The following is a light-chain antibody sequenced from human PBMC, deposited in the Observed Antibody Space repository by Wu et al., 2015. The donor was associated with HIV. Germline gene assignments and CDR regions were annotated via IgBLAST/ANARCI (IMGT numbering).Light chain of an antibody. CDR3: QQRSKWPPT. CDR2: GAS. V-gene: IGKV3-15*01. Sequence: EIVMTQSPATLSVSPGERATLSCRASQSVSSNLAWYQQKPGQAPRLLIYGASTRATGIPARFSGSGSETDFTLTISSLEPEDSAVYYCQQRSKWPPTFGQGTRLEIK. J-gene: IGKJ5*01. CDR1: QSVSSN.